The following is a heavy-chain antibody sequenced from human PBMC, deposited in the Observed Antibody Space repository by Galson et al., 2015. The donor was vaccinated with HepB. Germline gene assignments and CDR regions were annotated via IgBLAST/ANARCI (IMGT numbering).Heavy chain of an antibody. D-gene: IGHD3-16*01. CDR2: LSSHGDIE. J-gene: IGHJ4*02. CDR3: ARTFYFDY. CDR1: GFTFSSYA. Sequence: SLRLSCAASGFTFSSYAMNWVRQAPGKGLEWVAGLSSHGDIEYYADSVKGRFTISRDNSENTVYLQMHSLRVEDTAVYYCARTFYFDYWGQGTLVTVSS. V-gene: IGHV3-30*04.